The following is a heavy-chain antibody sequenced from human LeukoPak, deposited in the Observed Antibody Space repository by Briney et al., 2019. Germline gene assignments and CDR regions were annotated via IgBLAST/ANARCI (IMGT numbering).Heavy chain of an antibody. V-gene: IGHV3-43*01. CDR3: ARKSASGNYPLDY. D-gene: IGHD3-10*01. Sequence: GGSLRLSCAASGFTFDDYTMHWVRQAPGKGLEWVSLISWDGGSTYYADSVKGRFTISRDNAKNTVFLQMSSLRAEDTALYYCARKSASGNYPLDYWGQGTLVTVSS. CDR1: GFTFDDYT. J-gene: IGHJ4*02. CDR2: ISWDGGST.